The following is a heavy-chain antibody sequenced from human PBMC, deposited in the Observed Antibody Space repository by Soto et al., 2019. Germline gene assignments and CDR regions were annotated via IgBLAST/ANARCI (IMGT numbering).Heavy chain of an antibody. V-gene: IGHV3-21*01. CDR1: GFTFSRYS. J-gene: IGHJ4*02. CDR3: ARGLSGYEPLDY. CDR2: ISSSSSYI. Sequence: EVQLVESGGGLVKPGGSLRLSCAASGFTFSRYSMNWVRQAPGKGLEWVSSISSSSSYIYYADSVKGRFTISRDNAKNSLYLQMNSLRAEDTAVYYCARGLSGYEPLDYWGQGTLVTVSS. D-gene: IGHD5-12*01.